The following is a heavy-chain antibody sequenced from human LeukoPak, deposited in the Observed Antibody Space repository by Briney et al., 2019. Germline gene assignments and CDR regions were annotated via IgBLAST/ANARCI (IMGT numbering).Heavy chain of an antibody. V-gene: IGHV1-2*02. CDR3: ARDGGGLNDIHADY. Sequence: GASVKVSCKASGYTFTGYHMHWVRQAPGQGLEWMGWINPNSGGTNYAQKFQGRVTMTRDTSISTAYMELSRLRSDDTAVYYCARDGGGLNDIHADYWGQGTLVTVSS. CDR2: INPNSGGT. CDR1: GYTFTGYH. D-gene: IGHD3-9*01. J-gene: IGHJ4*02.